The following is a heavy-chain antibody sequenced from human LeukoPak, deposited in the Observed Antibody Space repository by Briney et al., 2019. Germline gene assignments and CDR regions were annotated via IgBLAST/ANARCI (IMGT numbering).Heavy chain of an antibody. CDR3: AKEYSSSWPFDY. CDR1: GFTFSSYG. D-gene: IGHD6-13*01. J-gene: IGHJ4*02. CDR2: IWYDGRNK. Sequence: GGSLRLSCAASGFTFSSYGMHWVRQAPGKGLEWVGVIWYDGRNKYYEDSVKGRFTISRDNSKNTLYLQMNSLRGEDTAVYYCAKEYSSSWPFDYWGQGTLVTVSS. V-gene: IGHV3-30*02.